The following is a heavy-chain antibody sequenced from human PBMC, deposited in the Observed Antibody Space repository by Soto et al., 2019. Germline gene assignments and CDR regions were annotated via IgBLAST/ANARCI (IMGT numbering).Heavy chain of an antibody. Sequence: PSETLSLTCTVSGGSISSGGYYWSWIRQHPGKGLEWIGYIYYSGSTYYNPSLKSRVTISVDTSKNQFSLKLSSVTAADTAVYYCARAGRGYCSGGSCYSGLHGMDVWGQGTTVTVSS. CDR1: GGSISSGGYY. CDR3: ARAGRGYCSGGSCYSGLHGMDV. CDR2: IYYSGST. V-gene: IGHV4-31*03. J-gene: IGHJ6*02. D-gene: IGHD2-15*01.